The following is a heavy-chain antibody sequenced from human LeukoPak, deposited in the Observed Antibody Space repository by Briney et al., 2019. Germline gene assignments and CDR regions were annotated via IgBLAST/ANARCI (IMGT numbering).Heavy chain of an antibody. CDR1: GFTFSSYE. J-gene: IGHJ2*01. V-gene: IGHV3-48*03. Sequence: PGGSLRLSCAASGFTFSSYEMNWVRQAPGKGLEWVSYISSNDGTTYYADSVKGRFTIPRDNSKNTLYLQLNSLRTEDTAVYYCAKDADTATIIYWYFDLWGRGTLVTVSS. D-gene: IGHD5-18*01. CDR2: ISSNDGTT. CDR3: AKDADTATIIYWYFDL.